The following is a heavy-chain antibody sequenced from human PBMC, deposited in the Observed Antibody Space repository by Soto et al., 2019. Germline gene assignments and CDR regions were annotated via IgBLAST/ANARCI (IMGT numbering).Heavy chain of an antibody. D-gene: IGHD3-10*01. Sequence: QGQLVQSVGEVKKPGASLKVSCKASGYNFILHGISWVRQAPGQGLEWMGWISAYNGNTNYAQNFQDRVTMTTDPSNSTLNRELRSLISDDTAVYYCARVWYDGNSGAFDICCQGTKVSFSS. V-gene: IGHV1-18*01. CDR2: ISAYNGNT. J-gene: IGHJ3*02. CDR3: ARVWYDGNSGAFDI. CDR1: GYNFILHG.